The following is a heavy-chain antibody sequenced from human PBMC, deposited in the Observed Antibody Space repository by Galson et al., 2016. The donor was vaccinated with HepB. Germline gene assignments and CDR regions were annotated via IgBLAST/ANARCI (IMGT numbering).Heavy chain of an antibody. CDR2: INGDGTIT. V-gene: IGHV3-74*01. J-gene: IGHJ5*02. D-gene: IGHD3-10*01. Sequence: SLRLSCAASGFTFSTNWMPWVRQAPGKGLVWVSRINGDGTITDYADTVKGRFTISRDNAENTLYLQMNSLRVEDTAVYYCARDRGGSAGAFNWFDPWGQGTLVTVSS. CDR3: ARDRGGSAGAFNWFDP. CDR1: GFTFSTNW.